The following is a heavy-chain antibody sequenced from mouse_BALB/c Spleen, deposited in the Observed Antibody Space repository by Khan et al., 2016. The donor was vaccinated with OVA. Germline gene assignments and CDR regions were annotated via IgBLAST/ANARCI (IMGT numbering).Heavy chain of an antibody. CDR3: ARWFAY. V-gene: IGHV3-2*02. Sequence: EVQLVESGPGLVKPSQSLSLTCTVTGYSITSDYAWNWIRQFPGKKLEWMGYINYSGGTSYLPSLKSRISITRDTSKNQFFLQLNSVTTEDSATYYCARWFAYWGQGTLVTVS. CDR1: GYSITSDYA. J-gene: IGHJ3*01. CDR2: INYSGGT.